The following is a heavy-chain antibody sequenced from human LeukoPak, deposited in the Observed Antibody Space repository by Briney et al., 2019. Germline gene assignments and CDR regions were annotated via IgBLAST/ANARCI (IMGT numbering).Heavy chain of an antibody. V-gene: IGHV4-4*07. J-gene: IGHJ5*02. CDR1: GGSISSYY. CDR2: IYTSGST. CDR3: ARDDYDILTGYYWFDP. Sequence: SETLSLTCTASGGSISSYYWSWIRQPAGKGLEWIGRIYTSGSTNYNPSLKSRVTMSVDTSKNQFSLKLSSVTAADTAVYYCARDDYDILTGYYWFDPWGQGTLVTVSS. D-gene: IGHD3-9*01.